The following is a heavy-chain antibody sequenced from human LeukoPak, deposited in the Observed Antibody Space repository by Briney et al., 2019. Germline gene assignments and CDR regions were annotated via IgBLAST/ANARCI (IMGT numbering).Heavy chain of an antibody. CDR3: ARSIWALDY. CDR2: IFYSGST. Sequence: SETLSLTCTVSGGSISTSNYYWGWIRQPPGKGLEWIGNIFYSGSTYYSPSLKSRVTISLDTSRNQFSLKLNSVTAADTAVYYCARSIWALDYWGQGTLVTVSS. CDR1: GGSISTSNYY. J-gene: IGHJ4*02. V-gene: IGHV4-39*07. D-gene: IGHD6-6*01.